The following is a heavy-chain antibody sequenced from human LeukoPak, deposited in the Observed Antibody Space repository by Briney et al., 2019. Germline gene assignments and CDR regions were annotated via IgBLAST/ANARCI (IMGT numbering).Heavy chain of an antibody. Sequence: GGSLRLSCEASGFTFSSYSMNWVRQAPGKGLEWVSSISSSSSYIYHADSVKGRFTISRDNAKNSLYLQMNSLRAEDTAVYYCASSGYSSGRYPSEFDYWGQGTLVTVSS. CDR3: ASSGYSSGRYPSEFDY. J-gene: IGHJ4*02. V-gene: IGHV3-21*01. D-gene: IGHD6-19*01. CDR2: ISSSSSYI. CDR1: GFTFSSYS.